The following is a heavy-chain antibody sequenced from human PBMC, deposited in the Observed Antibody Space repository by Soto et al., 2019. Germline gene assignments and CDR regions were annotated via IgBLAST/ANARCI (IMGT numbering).Heavy chain of an antibody. CDR2: IKSKTDGGTT. CDR3: ALWDKIAVAGVIDY. Sequence: GGSLRLSCAASGFTFSNAWMSWVRQAPGKGLEWVGRIKSKTDGGTTDYAAPVKGRFTISRDDSKNTLYLQMNSLRAEDTAVYYCALWDKIAVAGVIDYWGQGTLVTVSS. V-gene: IGHV3-15*01. D-gene: IGHD6-19*01. CDR1: GFTFSNAW. J-gene: IGHJ4*02.